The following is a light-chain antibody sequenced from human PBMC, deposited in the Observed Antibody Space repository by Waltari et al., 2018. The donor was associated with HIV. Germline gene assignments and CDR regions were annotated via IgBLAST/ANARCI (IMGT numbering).Light chain of an antibody. CDR3: QACDKTFNV. V-gene: IGLV3-1*01. CDR2: QDF. Sequence: SYDLTQPPSVSVSPGRTVNITCSGHRLRDKFVRWYQQKPGHSPILLIYQDFKRPSAIPGSFSASNMGEVTTLTINWPQTIDEADYSCQACDKTFNVFGTGTAVTV. J-gene: IGLJ1*01. CDR1: RLRDKF.